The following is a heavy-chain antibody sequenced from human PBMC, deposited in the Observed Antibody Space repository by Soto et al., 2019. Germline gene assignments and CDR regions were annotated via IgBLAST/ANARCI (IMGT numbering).Heavy chain of an antibody. CDR2: IDDSGST. D-gene: IGHD1-1*01. J-gene: IGHJ6*02. Sequence: SETLSLTCTVSSGTISSRSHYWAWIRQPPGKGLEWIGVIDDSGSTHYSESLKSRVTISVDTSKNQFSLKVSSVTATDTAVYYCARQGRNTRIVLIKHYATDFWGQGTAVTVSS. V-gene: IGHV4-39*01. CDR1: SGTISSRSHY. CDR3: ARQGRNTRIVLIKHYATDF.